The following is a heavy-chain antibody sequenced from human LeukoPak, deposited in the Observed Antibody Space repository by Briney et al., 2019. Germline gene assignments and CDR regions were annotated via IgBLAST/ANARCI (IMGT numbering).Heavy chain of an antibody. D-gene: IGHD3-10*02. CDR2: INPSGGST. CDR1: GYTFTSYY. J-gene: IGHJ5*02. V-gene: IGHV1-46*01. CDR3: ASPPMTTMS. Sequence: ASVKVSCKASGYTFTSYYMHWVRQAPGQGLEWMGIINPSGGSTSYAQKFQGRVTITADKSTSTAYMELSRLRSEETAVYCGASPPMTTMSWGQGTLVTVSS.